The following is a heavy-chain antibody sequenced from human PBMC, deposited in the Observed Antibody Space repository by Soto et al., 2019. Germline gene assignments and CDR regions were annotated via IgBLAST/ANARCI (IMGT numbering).Heavy chain of an antibody. Sequence: GGSLRLSCAASGFTFSSYSMNWVRQAPGKGLEWVSSISSSSSYIYYADSVKGRFAIARDNAKNSLYLQMNSLRAEDTAVYYCARVVRGSGFLGYWGQGTLVTVSS. CDR3: ARVVRGSGFLGY. J-gene: IGHJ4*02. CDR1: GFTFSSYS. D-gene: IGHD3-10*01. CDR2: ISSSSSYI. V-gene: IGHV3-21*01.